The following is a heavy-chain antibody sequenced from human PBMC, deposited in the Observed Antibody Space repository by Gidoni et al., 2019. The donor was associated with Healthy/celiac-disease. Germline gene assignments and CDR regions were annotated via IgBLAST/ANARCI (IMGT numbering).Heavy chain of an antibody. CDR1: GGSISRSSYY. CDR3: ARPLRITIFGVVTQGAFDI. V-gene: IGHV4-39*01. CDR2: IYYSGST. D-gene: IGHD3-3*01. Sequence: QLQLQESGPGLVKPSATLSLPCTVSGGSISRSSYYWGWIRQPPGKGLEWIGSIYYSGSTYYNPSLKSRVTISVDTSKNQFSLKLSSVTAADTAVYYCARPLRITIFGVVTQGAFDIWGQGTMVTVSS. J-gene: IGHJ3*02.